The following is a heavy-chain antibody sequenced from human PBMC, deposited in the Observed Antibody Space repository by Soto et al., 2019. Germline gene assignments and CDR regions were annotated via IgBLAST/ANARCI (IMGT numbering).Heavy chain of an antibody. Sequence: ASVKVSCKASGYTFTGYYMHWVRQAPGQGLEWMGWINPNSGGTNYAQKFQGWVTMTRDTSISTAYMELSRLRSDDTAVYYCARDRIAARPRYYGMDVWGQGTTVTVSS. J-gene: IGHJ6*02. CDR3: ARDRIAARPRYYGMDV. D-gene: IGHD6-6*01. CDR1: GYTFTGYY. V-gene: IGHV1-2*04. CDR2: INPNSGGT.